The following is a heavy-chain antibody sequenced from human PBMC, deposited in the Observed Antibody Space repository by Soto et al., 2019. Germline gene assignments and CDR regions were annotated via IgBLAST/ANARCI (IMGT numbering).Heavy chain of an antibody. V-gene: IGHV3-64D*08. J-gene: IGHJ5*02. D-gene: IGHD2-15*01. CDR2: ISSNGGST. CDR1: GFTFSSYA. CDR3: VKGPFPDGCSGGSCYPDDDKYNWFDP. Sequence: VGSLRLSFSPSGFTFSSYAMHWFRQAPGKGLEYVSAISSNGGSTYYADSVKGRFTISRDNSKNTLYLQMSSLRAEDTAVYYCVKGPFPDGCSGGSCYPDDDKYNWFDPWGQGTLVTVSS.